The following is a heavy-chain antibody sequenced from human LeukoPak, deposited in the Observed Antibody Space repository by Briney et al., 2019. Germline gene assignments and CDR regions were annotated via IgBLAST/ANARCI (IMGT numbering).Heavy chain of an antibody. J-gene: IGHJ4*02. CDR3: ARAMRIAAAGTFYFDY. V-gene: IGHV6-1*01. D-gene: IGHD6-25*01. CDR2: TYYRSKGYD. CDR1: GDSVSSNSAT. Sequence: SQTLSLTCAISGDSVSSNSATWNWLRQSPSRALEWLGSTYYRSKGYDDYGVTVKRRITKNPDTSKNQFSLQLNYVTPEDPAVYYCARAMRIAAAGTFYFDYWGQGTLVTVSS.